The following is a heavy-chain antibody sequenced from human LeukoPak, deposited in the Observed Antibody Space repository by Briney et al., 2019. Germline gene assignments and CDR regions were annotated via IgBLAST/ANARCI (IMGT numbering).Heavy chain of an antibody. CDR2: INPNSGGT. CDR3: ARGEWEVPTTS. V-gene: IGHV1-2*02. D-gene: IGHD1-26*01. CDR1: GYTFTGYY. J-gene: IGHJ5*02. Sequence: ASVKVSCKASGYTFTGYYIHWVRQAPGQGLEWMGWINPNSGGTNYAQKFQGRVTMTRDTSVTTAYMQMSSLRSDDTAVYYCARGEWEVPTTSWGQGTLVTVSS.